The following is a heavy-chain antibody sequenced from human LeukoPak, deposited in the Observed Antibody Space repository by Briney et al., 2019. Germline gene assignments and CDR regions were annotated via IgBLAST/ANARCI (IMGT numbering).Heavy chain of an antibody. J-gene: IGHJ4*02. Sequence: GWSLRLSCAASGFTFSSYGMHWVRQAPGKGLEWVAVIWYDGSNKYYADSVKGRFTISRDNSKNTLYLQMNSLRAEDTAVYYCAKDPVTMVRGVKGYFDYWGQGTLVTVSS. CDR2: IWYDGSNK. V-gene: IGHV3-33*06. CDR3: AKDPVTMVRGVKGYFDY. CDR1: GFTFSSYG. D-gene: IGHD3-10*01.